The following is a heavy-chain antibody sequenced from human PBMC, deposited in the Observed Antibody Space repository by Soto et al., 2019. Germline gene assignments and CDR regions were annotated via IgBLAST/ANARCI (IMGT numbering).Heavy chain of an antibody. V-gene: IGHV3-23*01. J-gene: IGHJ6*02. CDR3: AKRDSNAWEGFYYGIDV. CDR1: GFTFSSYA. Sequence: EVQLLESGGALVQPGGSLRLSCAASGFTFSSYAMSWVRQAPGKGLEWVSGISGSGAGTYYADSVKGRFIISRDNSKKTVYLQMNSLRAEDTAVYLCAKRDSNAWEGFYYGIDVWGQGTTVTVS. CDR2: ISGSGAGT. D-gene: IGHD3-22*01.